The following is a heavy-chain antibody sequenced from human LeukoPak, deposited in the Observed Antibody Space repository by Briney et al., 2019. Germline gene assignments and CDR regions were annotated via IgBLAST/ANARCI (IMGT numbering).Heavy chain of an antibody. CDR2: IKSKTDGGTT. Sequence: PGGSLRLSCAASGFTFSSYAMSWVRQAPGKGLEWVGRIKSKTDGGTTDYAAPVKGRFTISRDDSKNTLYLQMNSLKTEDTAVYYCTTDSPTSQPIDYWGQGTLVTVSS. J-gene: IGHJ4*02. CDR3: TTDSPTSQPIDY. CDR1: GFTFSSYA. D-gene: IGHD2/OR15-2a*01. V-gene: IGHV3-15*01.